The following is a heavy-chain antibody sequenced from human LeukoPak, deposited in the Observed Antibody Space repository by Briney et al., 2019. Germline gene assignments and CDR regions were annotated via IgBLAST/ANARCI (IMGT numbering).Heavy chain of an antibody. J-gene: IGHJ6*03. D-gene: IGHD3-10*01. V-gene: IGHV4-31*03. CDR2: IYYSGST. CDR3: ARDSRFGELSYYYYMDV. Sequence: SQTLSLTCTVSGGSISSGGYYWSWLRQHPGKGLEWIGYIYYSGSTYCNPSLKSRVTISVDTSKNQFSLKLSSVTAADTAVYYCARDSRFGELSYYYYMDVWGKGTTVTVSS. CDR1: GGSISSGGYY.